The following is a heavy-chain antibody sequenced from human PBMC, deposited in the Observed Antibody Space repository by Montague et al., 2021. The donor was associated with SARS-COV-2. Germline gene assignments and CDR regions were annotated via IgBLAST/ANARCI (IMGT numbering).Heavy chain of an antibody. CDR3: AREGGSYSGRFDY. Sequence: TPSLTCTVSGDSITSGSYYWNWIRQPAGKGLEWVGRSYTSGSXDYDPSLKSRLAISVDTSKNQFSLKLSSVTAADTAVYFCAREGGSYSGRFDYWGQGALVTVS. CDR2: SYTSGSX. D-gene: IGHD1-26*01. CDR1: GDSITSGSYY. V-gene: IGHV4-61*02. J-gene: IGHJ4*02.